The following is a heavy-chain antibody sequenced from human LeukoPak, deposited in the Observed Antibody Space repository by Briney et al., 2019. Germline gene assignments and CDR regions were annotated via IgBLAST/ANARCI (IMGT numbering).Heavy chain of an antibody. V-gene: IGHV4-61*03. D-gene: IGHD6-13*01. CDR2: IYYSGST. J-gene: IGHJ5*02. CDR1: GGSVSSGSYY. Sequence: PSETLSLTCTVSGGSVSSGSYYWSWIRQPPGKGLEWIGYIYYSGSTNYNPSLKSRVTISVDTSKNHFSLKLISVTDADTAMYYCARGTGGAAAADFDPWGQGTLVTVSS. CDR3: ARGTGGAAAADFDP.